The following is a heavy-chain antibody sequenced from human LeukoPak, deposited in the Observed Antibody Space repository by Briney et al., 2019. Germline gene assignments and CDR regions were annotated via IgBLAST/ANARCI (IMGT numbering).Heavy chain of an antibody. V-gene: IGHV3-30*02. J-gene: IGHJ4*02. Sequence: PGGSLRLSCAASGFTFSSYGMHWVRQAPGKGLEWVAFIRYDGSNKYYADSVKGRFTISRDNSKNTLYLQMNSLRAEDTAVYYCAKDLDSNRFVRGSSLWGQGTLSPSPQ. CDR2: IRYDGSNK. CDR3: AKDLDSNRFVRGSSL. CDR1: GFTFSSYG. D-gene: IGHD3-10*01.